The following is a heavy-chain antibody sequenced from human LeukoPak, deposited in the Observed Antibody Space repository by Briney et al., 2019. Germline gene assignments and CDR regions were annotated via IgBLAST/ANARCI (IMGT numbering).Heavy chain of an antibody. V-gene: IGHV3-23*01. CDR3: ATAAGTSETQAPSDY. D-gene: IGHD6-13*01. Sequence: GGSLRLSCAASGFTFSSYAMSWVRQAPGKGLEWVSAISGSGGSTYYADSVKGRFTISRDNSKNTLYLQMSSLRAEDTAVYYCATAAGTSETQAPSDYWGQGTLVTVSS. J-gene: IGHJ4*02. CDR2: ISGSGGST. CDR1: GFTFSSYA.